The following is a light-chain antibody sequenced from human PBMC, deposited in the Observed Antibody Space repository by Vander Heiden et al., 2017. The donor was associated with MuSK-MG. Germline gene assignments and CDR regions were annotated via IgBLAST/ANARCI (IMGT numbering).Light chain of an antibody. CDR2: AAS. Sequence: DIQMTQSPSSLSASVGDRVTITCRASQSIHNYLNWYQQRPGKAPKLLIYAASSLQSGVPSRFSGSGSRTDFTLTISSLQPEDFATYYCQQSYSTPATFGQGTKLEIK. CDR1: QSIHNY. CDR3: QQSYSTPAT. V-gene: IGKV1-39*01. J-gene: IGKJ2*01.